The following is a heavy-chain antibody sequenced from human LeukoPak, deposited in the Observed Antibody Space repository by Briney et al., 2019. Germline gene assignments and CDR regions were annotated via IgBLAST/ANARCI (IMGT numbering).Heavy chain of an antibody. CDR1: GGSFSGYY. CDR2: INHSGST. CDR3: ARDQYFTIFGVVQPNYFDY. Sequence: SETLSLTCAVYGGSFSGYYWSWIRQPPGKGLEWIGEINHSGSTNYNPSLKSRVTISVDTSKNQFSLKLSSVTAEDTAVYYCARDQYFTIFGVVQPNYFDYWGQGTLVTVSS. D-gene: IGHD3-3*01. J-gene: IGHJ4*02. V-gene: IGHV4-34*01.